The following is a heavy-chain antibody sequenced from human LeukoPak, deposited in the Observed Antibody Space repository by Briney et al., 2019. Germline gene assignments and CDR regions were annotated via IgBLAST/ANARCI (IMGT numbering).Heavy chain of an antibody. CDR1: GFTFSSYA. Sequence: GGSLRLSCAASGFTFSSYAMSWVRPAPGKGVEWVSAISGSGGSTYYADSVKGRFTISRDNSKNTLYLQMNSLRAEDTAVYYCAKDLTMIPDYWGQGTLVTVSS. V-gene: IGHV3-23*01. CDR2: ISGSGGST. J-gene: IGHJ4*02. D-gene: IGHD3-22*01. CDR3: AKDLTMIPDY.